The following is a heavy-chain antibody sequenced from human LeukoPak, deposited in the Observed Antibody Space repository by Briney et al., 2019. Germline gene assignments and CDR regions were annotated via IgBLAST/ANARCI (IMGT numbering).Heavy chain of an antibody. CDR1: GYTFTGYY. Sequence: ASVKVSCKASGYTFTGYYMHWVRQAPGQGLEWMGIINPSGGSTSYAQKFQGRVTMTRDTSTSTVYMELSSLRSEDTAVYYCARAASIAARSGAFDIWGQGTMVTVSS. D-gene: IGHD6-6*01. J-gene: IGHJ3*02. CDR2: INPSGGST. CDR3: ARAASIAARSGAFDI. V-gene: IGHV1-46*01.